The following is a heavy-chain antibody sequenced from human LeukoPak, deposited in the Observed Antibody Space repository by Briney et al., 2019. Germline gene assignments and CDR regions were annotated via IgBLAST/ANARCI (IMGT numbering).Heavy chain of an antibody. V-gene: IGHV1-24*01. D-gene: IGHD4-17*01. J-gene: IGHJ4*02. CDR2: FDPEDGET. CDR1: GNTLTELS. CDR3: ARGDATTVTRVDY. Sequence: ASVKVSCKGSGNTLTELSMHWVRQAPGKGLEWMGGFDPEDGETIYAQKFQGRVTMTEDTSTDTAYMELSSLRSEDTAVYYCARGDATTVTRVDYWGQGTLVTVSS.